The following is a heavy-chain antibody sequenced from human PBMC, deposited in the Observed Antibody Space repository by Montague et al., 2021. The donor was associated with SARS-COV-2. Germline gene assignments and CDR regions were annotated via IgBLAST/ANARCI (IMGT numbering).Heavy chain of an antibody. CDR2: IDYXGNT. CDR1: PVSDGPIRSSTYS. Sequence: SETLSLTCTVSPVSDGPIRSSTYSWGWIRQSPGKGLEWIGSIDYXGNTDYNPFLKSRVTMSEDTSKSQLSLRVRSVTAADTAIYYCARDFYGRSWFKYWGQGTLVTVSS. D-gene: IGHD2/OR15-2a*01. J-gene: IGHJ1*01. V-gene: IGHV4-39*02. CDR3: ARDFYGRSWFKY.